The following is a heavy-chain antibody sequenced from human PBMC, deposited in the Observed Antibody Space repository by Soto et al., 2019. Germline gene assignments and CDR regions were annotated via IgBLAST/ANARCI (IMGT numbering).Heavy chain of an antibody. J-gene: IGHJ6*02. CDR1: GGTFSSYA. Sequence: QVQLVQSGAEVKKPGSSVKVSCKASGGTFSSYAISWVRQAPGQGLEWMGGIIPISDTTNYAQKFQCRVTITADESTSTAYMELSSLRSEDTAVYYCARSQGSSTSLEIYYYYYYGMDVWGQGTTVTVSS. D-gene: IGHD2-2*01. CDR2: IIPISDTT. CDR3: ARSQGSSTSLEIYYYYYYGMDV. V-gene: IGHV1-69*01.